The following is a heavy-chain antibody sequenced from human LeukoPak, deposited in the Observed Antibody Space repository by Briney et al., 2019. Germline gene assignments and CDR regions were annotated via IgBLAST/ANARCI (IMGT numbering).Heavy chain of an antibody. J-gene: IGHJ4*02. V-gene: IGHV3-23*01. Sequence: GSLRLSCAAPGFTFISYAMSWVRQPPGKGLEWVSAVSGSGGSTYYEDAVQGRITIFRDNSKNTLYLQMNSLGAEDTAVYYCAKDSGSSGYFDYWGQGALVSVCS. CDR1: GFTFISYA. CDR2: VSGSGGST. CDR3: AKDSGSSGYFDY. D-gene: IGHD3-22*01.